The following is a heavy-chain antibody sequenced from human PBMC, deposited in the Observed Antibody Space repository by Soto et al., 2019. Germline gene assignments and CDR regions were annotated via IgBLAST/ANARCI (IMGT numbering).Heavy chain of an antibody. D-gene: IGHD3-10*02. J-gene: IGHJ4*02. Sequence: ETLSLTCAVYGGSFSGYYWTWIRQPPGKGLEWIGEITHSGSTNYNPSLKSRVTISVDTSKNQFSLNLNSVTAADTAVYYCARSSVRGWSYWGQGTLVTVS. CDR3: ARSSVRGWSY. CDR2: ITHSGST. CDR1: GGSFSGYY. V-gene: IGHV4-34*01.